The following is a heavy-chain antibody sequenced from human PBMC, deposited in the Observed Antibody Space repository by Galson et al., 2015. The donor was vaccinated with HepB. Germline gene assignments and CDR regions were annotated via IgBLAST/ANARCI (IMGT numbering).Heavy chain of an antibody. CDR2: ISYDGSNK. J-gene: IGHJ2*01. D-gene: IGHD4-17*01. Sequence: SLRLSCAASGFTFSSYGMHWVRQAPGKGLEWVAAISYDGSNKYYADSVKGRFTISRDNSKNTLYLQMNSLRAEDTAVYYCAKQTVTTGWYFDLWGRGTLVTVSS. CDR3: AKQTVTTGWYFDL. V-gene: IGHV3-30*18. CDR1: GFTFSSYG.